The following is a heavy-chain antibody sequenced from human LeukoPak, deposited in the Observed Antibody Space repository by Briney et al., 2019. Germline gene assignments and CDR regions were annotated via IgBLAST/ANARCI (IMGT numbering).Heavy chain of an antibody. Sequence: GGSLRLSCAASGFTFSNYGMHWVRQAPGKGLEWVAVIWYDGSNKYYADSVKGRFTISRDNSQNTLYLQMNSLRAEDTAVYYCARDQGYSYDADWFDPWGQGTLVTVSS. J-gene: IGHJ5*02. CDR2: IWYDGSNK. D-gene: IGHD5-18*01. V-gene: IGHV3-33*01. CDR3: ARDQGYSYDADWFDP. CDR1: GFTFSNYG.